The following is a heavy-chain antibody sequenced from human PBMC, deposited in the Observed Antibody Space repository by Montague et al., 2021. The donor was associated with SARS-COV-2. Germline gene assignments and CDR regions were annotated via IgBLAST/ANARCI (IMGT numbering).Heavy chain of an antibody. CDR3: ARGARQGYGFRLGSFDS. CDR1: GGSFSGYY. J-gene: IGHJ4*02. Sequence: SETLFLTCAVYGGSFSGYYWNWIRQPPGKGLEWIGEINHSGSTNYNPSLKSRVTMSVDTSKNQFSLKLSSVTAADTAVYYCARGARQGYGFRLGSFDSWGQGTQVTVSS. CDR2: INHSGST. D-gene: IGHD3-10*01. V-gene: IGHV4-34*01.